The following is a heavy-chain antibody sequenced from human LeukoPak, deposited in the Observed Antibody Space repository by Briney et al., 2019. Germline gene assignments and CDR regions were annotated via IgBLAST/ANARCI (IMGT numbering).Heavy chain of an antibody. D-gene: IGHD3-22*01. CDR2: MNPNSGDT. Sequence: ASVTVSCKASGYTFTSYDINGVRQATGQGLGWMGWMNPNSGDTGYAQKFQGRVTMTRNTSISTAYMELSSLRSEDTAVYYCARGQYDSSGYAFDYWGQGTLVTVSS. CDR3: ARGQYDSSGYAFDY. J-gene: IGHJ4*02. V-gene: IGHV1-8*01. CDR1: GYTFTSYD.